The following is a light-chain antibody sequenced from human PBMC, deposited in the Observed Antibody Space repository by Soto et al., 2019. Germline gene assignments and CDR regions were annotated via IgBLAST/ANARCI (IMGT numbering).Light chain of an antibody. CDR3: QQYNDWPLT. V-gene: IGKV3-15*01. J-gene: IGKJ4*01. CDR1: QSVNRN. Sequence: EKVMPQSPAALSVSPGERATLSCRASQSVNRNLAWYQQKPGQAPRLLLYGASTRATGIPARFSGSASGTEFPLTISSLESEDSAVYYCQQYNDWPLTFGGGTKVEVK. CDR2: GAS.